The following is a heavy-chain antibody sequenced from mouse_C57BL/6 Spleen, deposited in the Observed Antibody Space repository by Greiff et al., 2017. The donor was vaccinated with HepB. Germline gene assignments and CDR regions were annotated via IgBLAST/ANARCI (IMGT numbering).Heavy chain of an antibody. Sequence: EVQLQQSGAELVRPGASVKLSCTASGFNIKDYYMHWVKQRPEQGLEWIGRIDPEDGDTEYAPKFQGKATMTADTSSNTAYLQLSSLTSEDTAVYYCTTGGYGSSSFDYWGQGTTLTVSS. CDR1: GFNIKDYY. CDR3: TTGGYGSSSFDY. D-gene: IGHD1-1*01. CDR2: IDPEDGDT. V-gene: IGHV14-1*01. J-gene: IGHJ2*01.